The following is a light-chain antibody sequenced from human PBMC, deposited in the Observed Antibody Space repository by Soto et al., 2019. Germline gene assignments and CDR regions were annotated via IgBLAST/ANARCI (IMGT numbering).Light chain of an antibody. Sequence: IVLTQSPGTLSLSPGERDTLSCRASQSVSSSYLAWYQQKPGQAPRLLIDGASSRATGIPDRFSGSGSGTDFTLTISRLEPEDFAVYYCQQYGSSPPYTFGHGTKLESK. CDR2: GAS. J-gene: IGKJ2*01. CDR1: QSVSSSY. CDR3: QQYGSSPPYT. V-gene: IGKV3-20*01.